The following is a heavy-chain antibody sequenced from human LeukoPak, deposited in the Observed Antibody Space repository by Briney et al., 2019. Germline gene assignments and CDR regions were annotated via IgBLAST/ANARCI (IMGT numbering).Heavy chain of an antibody. CDR1: GGSISSYY. V-gene: IGHV4-4*07. D-gene: IGHD1-20*01. Sequence: SETLSLTCTVSGGSISSYYWSWIRQPAGKGLEWIGRIYTSGSTNYNPSLESRVTMSVDTSKNQFSLKLSSVTAADTAVYYCARDLPNWNDDGVYYYYYMDVWGKGTTVTVSS. J-gene: IGHJ6*03. CDR3: ARDLPNWNDDGVYYYYYMDV. CDR2: IYTSGST.